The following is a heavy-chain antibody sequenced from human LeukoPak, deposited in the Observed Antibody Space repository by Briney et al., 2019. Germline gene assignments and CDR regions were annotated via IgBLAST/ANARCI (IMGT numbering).Heavy chain of an antibody. CDR3: AKTTVVTPDWYFDL. V-gene: IGHV3-21*04. D-gene: IGHD4-23*01. CDR2: ISSSSNYI. J-gene: IGHJ2*01. CDR1: GFTFNIYS. Sequence: GGSLRLSCAASGFTFNIYSMTWVRQAPGKGLEWVSSISSSSNYIYYADSVKGRFTISRDNAKNSLYLQMNSLRAEDMALYYCAKTTVVTPDWYFDLWGRGTLVTVSS.